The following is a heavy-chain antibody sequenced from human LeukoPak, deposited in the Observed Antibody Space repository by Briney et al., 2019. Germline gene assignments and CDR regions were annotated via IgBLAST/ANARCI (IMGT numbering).Heavy chain of an antibody. Sequence: GGSLRLSCAASGFTFSNAWMSWVRQAPGKGLEWVGRIKSKTDGGTTDYAAPVKGRFTISRDDSKNTLYLQMNSLKTEDTAVYYCTTERYYDSSGYPKDYWGQGTLVTVSS. D-gene: IGHD3-22*01. J-gene: IGHJ4*02. V-gene: IGHV3-15*01. CDR3: TTERYYDSSGYPKDY. CDR2: IKSKTDGGTT. CDR1: GFTFSNAW.